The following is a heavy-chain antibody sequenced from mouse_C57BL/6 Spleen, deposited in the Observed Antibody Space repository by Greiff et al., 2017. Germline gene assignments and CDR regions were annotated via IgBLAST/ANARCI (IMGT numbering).Heavy chain of an antibody. J-gene: IGHJ3*01. Sequence: QVQLQQPGAELVKPGASVKVSCKASGYTFTSYWMHWVKQRPGQGLEWIGRIHPSDSDTNYNQKFKGKATLTVDKSSSTAYMQLSSLTSEDSAVYYCAMTPSFYYDYEIAYWGQGTLVTVSA. V-gene: IGHV1-74*01. CDR3: AMTPSFYYDYEIAY. CDR2: IHPSDSDT. CDR1: GYTFTSYW. D-gene: IGHD2-4*01.